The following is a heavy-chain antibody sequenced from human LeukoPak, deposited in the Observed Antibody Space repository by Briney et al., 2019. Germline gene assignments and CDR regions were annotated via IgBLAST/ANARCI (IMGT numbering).Heavy chain of an antibody. D-gene: IGHD1-26*01. J-gene: IGHJ4*02. V-gene: IGHV3-21*01. Sequence: GGSLRLSCSASAVTFKTYNMNWVRQVPGKGLEWVSSISYTGTYIYYADSVKGRFTISRDNAENSVYLQTNSLRVEDTAVYYCTRDRGSYRPIDYWGQGTLVTVSS. CDR2: ISYTGTYI. CDR3: TRDRGSYRPIDY. CDR1: AVTFKTYN.